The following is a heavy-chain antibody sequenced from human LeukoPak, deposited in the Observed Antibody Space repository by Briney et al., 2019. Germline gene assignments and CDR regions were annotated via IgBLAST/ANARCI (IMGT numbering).Heavy chain of an antibody. V-gene: IGHV7-4-1*02. CDR2: INTNTGNP. CDR1: GYTFTSYA. Sequence: ASVKVSCKASGYTFTSYAMNWVRHAPGQGLEWMGWINTNTGNPTYAQGFTGRFVFSLDTSVSTAYLQISSLKAEDTAVYYCARGRYCSGGSCRTNWFDPWGQGTLVTVSS. J-gene: IGHJ5*02. CDR3: ARGRYCSGGSCRTNWFDP. D-gene: IGHD2-15*01.